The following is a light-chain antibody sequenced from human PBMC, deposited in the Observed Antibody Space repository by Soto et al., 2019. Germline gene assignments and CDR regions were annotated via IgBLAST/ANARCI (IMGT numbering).Light chain of an antibody. CDR3: QQYNNWPFS. CDR1: QGVTTN. V-gene: IGKV3-15*01. CDR2: DVS. Sequence: EIVMTHSAATLSLSRVERATLSCRAGQGVTTNFAWYQQKSGQSPRLLIYDVSIRATGVPARFSGTGSETDFTLTISGLQSEDSAVYFCQQYNNWPFSFGQGTRLEIK. J-gene: IGKJ5*01.